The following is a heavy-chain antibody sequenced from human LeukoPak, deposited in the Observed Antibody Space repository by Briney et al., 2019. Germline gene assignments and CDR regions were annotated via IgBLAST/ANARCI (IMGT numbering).Heavy chain of an antibody. D-gene: IGHD3-10*01. V-gene: IGHV4-59*01. CDR3: AREVHYYGSGTYFFWFDP. J-gene: IGHJ5*02. Sequence: SETLSLTCTVSGGSISSFYWSWIRQSPGKELEWIGYIYYSGNTKYNPSLKSRITMAVDTSKNQVSLKLTSVTAADTAIYYCAREVHYYGSGTYFFWFDPGGQGTLVTVSS. CDR1: GGSISSFY. CDR2: IYYSGNT.